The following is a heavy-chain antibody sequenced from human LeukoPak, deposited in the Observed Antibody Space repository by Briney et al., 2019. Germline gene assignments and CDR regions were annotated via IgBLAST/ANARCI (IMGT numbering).Heavy chain of an antibody. CDR1: GGSINNY. CDR2: IYSSGST. Sequence: PSETLSLTCTVSGGSINNYWSWIRQPAGKGLEWIGRIYSSGSTNYNPSLKSRVPMSVDTSKNQFSLKLTSVTAAGTAVYYCARGGKATVVTMWGQGILVTVSS. V-gene: IGHV4-4*07. J-gene: IGHJ4*02. CDR3: ARGGKATVVTM. D-gene: IGHD4-23*01.